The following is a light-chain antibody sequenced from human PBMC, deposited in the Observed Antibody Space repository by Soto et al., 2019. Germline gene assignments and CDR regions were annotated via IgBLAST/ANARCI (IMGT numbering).Light chain of an antibody. J-gene: IGKJ3*01. V-gene: IGKV3-20*01. CDR2: GAS. CDR1: QSVSSSY. CDR3: QQYGSSIFT. Sequence: EIVLTQSPGTLSLSPGERATLSCRASQSVSSSYLAWYQQKPGQAPRLLIYGASGRVTGIPDRFSGSGSGTDFTLTISRLEPEDFAVYYCQQYGSSIFTFGPGTKVDIK.